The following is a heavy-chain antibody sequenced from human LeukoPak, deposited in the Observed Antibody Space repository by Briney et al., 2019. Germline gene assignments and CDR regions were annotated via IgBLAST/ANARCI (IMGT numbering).Heavy chain of an antibody. J-gene: IGHJ4*02. CDR2: IRYDGSNK. Sequence: PGGSLRLSCAASGFTFSSYGMHWVRQAPGKGLEWVAFIRYDGSNKYYADSVKGRFTISRDNSKNTLYLQMNSLRAEDTAVYYWARDGRDGYNFDYWGQGTLVTVSS. D-gene: IGHD5-24*01. CDR1: GFTFSSYG. V-gene: IGHV3-30*02. CDR3: ARDGRDGYNFDY.